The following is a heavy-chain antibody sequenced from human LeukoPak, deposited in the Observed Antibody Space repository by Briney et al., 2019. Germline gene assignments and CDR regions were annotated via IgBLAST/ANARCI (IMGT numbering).Heavy chain of an antibody. D-gene: IGHD6-25*01. V-gene: IGHV3-53*01. CDR1: GFTVSSNY. CDR2: IYSGGST. Sequence: GGSLRLSCAASGFTVSSNYMSWVRQAAAKGLEWVSVIYSGGSTYYADSVKGRFTISRDNSKNTLYLHMNSLKAEDTAVYYCATRAVYWGQGTLVTVSS. J-gene: IGHJ4*02. CDR3: ATRAVY.